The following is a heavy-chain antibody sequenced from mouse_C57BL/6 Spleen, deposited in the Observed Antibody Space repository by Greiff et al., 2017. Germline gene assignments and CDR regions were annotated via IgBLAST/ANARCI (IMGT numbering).Heavy chain of an antibody. V-gene: IGHV1-39*01. CDR2: IHPNYGTT. J-gene: IGHJ4*01. CDR3: AIVYYYAMDY. CDR1: GYSFTDYN. Sequence: VQLQQSGPELVKPGASVKISCKASGYSFTDYNMNWVKQSNGKSLEWIGVIHPNYGTTSYNQKFKGKATLTVDQSSCTAYMKLNSLTSEVSSCYFSAIVYYYAMDYWGQGTSVTVSS.